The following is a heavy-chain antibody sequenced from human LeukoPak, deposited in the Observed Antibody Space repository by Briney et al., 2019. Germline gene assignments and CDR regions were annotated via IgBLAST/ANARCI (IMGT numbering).Heavy chain of an antibody. Sequence: GASVKVSCKASGYTFTNYYMHWVRQAPGQGPEWMGRMNPSGGSTTYAQKFQGRVTMTRDTSTSTLYMELSSLRSEDTAVYYCARDRVYDYIWGSYRYKGGFFDHWGQGTLVTVSS. CDR3: ARDRVYDYIWGSYRYKGGFFDH. CDR2: MNPSGGST. J-gene: IGHJ4*02. D-gene: IGHD3-16*02. V-gene: IGHV1-46*01. CDR1: GYTFTNYY.